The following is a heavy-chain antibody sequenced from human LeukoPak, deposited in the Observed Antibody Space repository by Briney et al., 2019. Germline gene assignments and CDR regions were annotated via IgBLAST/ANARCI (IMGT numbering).Heavy chain of an antibody. CDR3: AKESPHFDY. V-gene: IGHV3-23*01. CDR2: ICGGGDSI. Sequence: GGSLRLSCEASGFTFSRYAMSCVRQAPGKGLERVSNICGGGDSIYYADSVKGRFTISRDNSKNTLYLQMNSLRAEDTAVYYCAKESPHFDYWGQGTLVTVSS. J-gene: IGHJ4*02. CDR1: GFTFSRYA.